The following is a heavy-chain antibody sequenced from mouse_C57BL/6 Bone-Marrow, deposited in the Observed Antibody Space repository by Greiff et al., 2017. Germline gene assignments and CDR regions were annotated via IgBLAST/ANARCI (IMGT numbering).Heavy chain of an antibody. CDR2: ISYDGSN. Sequence: ESGPGLVKPSQSLSLTCSVTGYSITSGYYWNWIRQFPGNKLEWMGYISYDGSNNYNPSLKNRISITRDTSKNQFFLKLNSVTTEDTATYYCARNWPYYCDYWGQGTTLTVSS. D-gene: IGHD4-1*01. CDR1: GYSITSGYY. J-gene: IGHJ2*01. CDR3: ARNWPYYCDY. V-gene: IGHV3-6*01.